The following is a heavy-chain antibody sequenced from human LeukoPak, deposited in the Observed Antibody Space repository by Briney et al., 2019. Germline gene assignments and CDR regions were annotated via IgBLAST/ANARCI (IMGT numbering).Heavy chain of an antibody. D-gene: IGHD4-17*01. CDR1: GGSLSSGGYS. J-gene: IGHJ5*02. CDR3: ARSHYGDYGGYWFDP. CDR2: IYHSGST. V-gene: IGHV4-30-2*01. Sequence: SETLSLTCAVSGGSLSSGGYSWSWIRQPPGKGLEWIGYIYHSGSTYYNPSLKSRVTISVDRSKNQFSLKLSSATAADTAVYYCARSHYGDYGGYWFDPWGQGTLVTVSS.